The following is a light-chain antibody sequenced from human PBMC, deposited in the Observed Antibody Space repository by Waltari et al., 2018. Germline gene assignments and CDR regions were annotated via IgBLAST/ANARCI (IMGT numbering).Light chain of an antibody. Sequence: EIVMTQSPATLSVSPGERATLSCRASQSVNSDLAWYQQKPGQAPRLLIYDAYIRAPGIPARFAGTGSGTEFTLTVSSLQSEDFAHYYCQHYNNSPFTFGQGTRLEIK. V-gene: IGKV3-15*01. CDR1: QSVNSD. CDR2: DAY. CDR3: QHYNNSPFT. J-gene: IGKJ5*01.